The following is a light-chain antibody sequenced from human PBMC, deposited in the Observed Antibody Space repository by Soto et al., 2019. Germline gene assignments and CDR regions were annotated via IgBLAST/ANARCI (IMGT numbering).Light chain of an antibody. J-gene: IGKJ1*01. CDR2: GAS. V-gene: IGKV3-15*01. CDR3: QKYNNWPGT. Sequence: EIVVTQSPATLSVSPGGRATLSCRASQSVSSNLAWYQQKPGQTPRLLIYGASTRATGIPARFSGSGSGTEFTLTISSLQSEDVAVYYCQKYNNWPGTFGQGTKVEIK. CDR1: QSVSSN.